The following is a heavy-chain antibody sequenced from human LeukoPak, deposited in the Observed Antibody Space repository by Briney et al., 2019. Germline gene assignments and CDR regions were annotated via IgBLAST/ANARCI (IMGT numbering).Heavy chain of an antibody. CDR3: ARGVGDYGDFDY. J-gene: IGHJ4*02. V-gene: IGHV3-33*01. CDR2: IWYDGSKT. D-gene: IGHD4-17*01. Sequence: GGSLRLSCAASGFTFSSNGMPWVRQAPGKGLEWVAIIWYDGSKTYYADSVKGRFTISRDNSKNTLYLQMNSLKAGDTAVYYCARGVGDYGDFDYWGQGTLVTVSS. CDR1: GFTFSSNG.